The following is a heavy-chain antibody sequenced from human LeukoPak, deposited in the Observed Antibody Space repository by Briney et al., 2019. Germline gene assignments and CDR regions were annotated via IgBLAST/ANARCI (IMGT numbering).Heavy chain of an antibody. V-gene: IGHV4-39*01. Sequence: SETLSLTCTVSGGSISSSSYYWGWIRQPPGKGLEWIGSIYYSGSTYYNPSPKSRVTISVDTSKNQFSLKLSSVTAADTAVYYCARHLRFLEWERFDYWGQGTLVTVSS. CDR2: IYYSGST. CDR1: GGSISSSSYY. J-gene: IGHJ4*02. CDR3: ARHLRFLEWERFDY. D-gene: IGHD3-3*01.